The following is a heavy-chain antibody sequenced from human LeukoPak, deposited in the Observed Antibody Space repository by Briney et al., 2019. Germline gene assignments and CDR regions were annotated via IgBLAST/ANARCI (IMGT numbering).Heavy chain of an antibody. D-gene: IGHD4-11*01. V-gene: IGHV1-46*01. CDR3: AREVVGTTIKNFDS. CDR1: GYTFTSNY. CDR2: INPSGGNT. J-gene: IGHJ4*02. Sequence: ASVKVSCKASGYTFTSNYIHWVRQAPGQGLEWMGTINPSGGNTGYAQKFHGRVSVTRDTSTSTVYMDLSSLKSEDTAMYYCAREVVGTTIKNFDSWGQGTLVTVSS.